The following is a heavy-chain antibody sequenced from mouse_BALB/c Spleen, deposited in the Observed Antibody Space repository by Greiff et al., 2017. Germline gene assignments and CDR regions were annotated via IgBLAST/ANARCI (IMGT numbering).Heavy chain of an antibody. Sequence: EVQLQESGGGLVQPGGSRKLSCAASGFTFSSFGMHWVRQAPEKGLEWVAYISSGSSTIYYADTVKGRFTISRDNPKNTLFLQMTSLRSEDTAMYYCARYYYDYDWFAYWGQGTLVTVSA. CDR3: ARYYYDYDWFAY. CDR2: ISSGSSTI. CDR1: GFTFSSFG. D-gene: IGHD2-4*01. J-gene: IGHJ3*01. V-gene: IGHV5-17*02.